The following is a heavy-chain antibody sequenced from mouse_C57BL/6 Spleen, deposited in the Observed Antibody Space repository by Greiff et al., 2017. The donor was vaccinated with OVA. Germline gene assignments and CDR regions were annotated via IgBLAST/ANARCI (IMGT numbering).Heavy chain of an antibody. D-gene: IGHD1-1*01. CDR3: AGEGRVITTGYFDY. Sequence: EVKLVESGGGLVKPGGSLKLSCAASGFTFSSYAMSWVRQTPEKRLEWVATISDGGSYTYYPDNVKGRFTISRDNAKNNLYLQMSHLKSEDTAMYYGAGEGRVITTGYFDYGAKAPLSQSPQ. CDR1: GFTFSSYA. CDR2: ISDGGSYT. V-gene: IGHV5-4*01. J-gene: IGHJ2*01.